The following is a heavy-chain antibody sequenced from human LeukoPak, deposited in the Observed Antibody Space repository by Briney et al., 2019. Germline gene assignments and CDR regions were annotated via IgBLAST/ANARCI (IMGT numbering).Heavy chain of an antibody. V-gene: IGHV3-23*01. CDR2: ISDSGGRT. CDR3: AKMSRVYGDYEDY. J-gene: IGHJ4*02. Sequence: GGSLRLSCAVSGITLSNYGMSWVRQAPGKGLEWVAGISDSGGRTNYADSVKGRFTISRDNPKNTLYLQMNSLRAEDTAVYYCAKMSRVYGDYEDYWGQGTLVTVSS. D-gene: IGHD4-17*01. CDR1: GITLSNYG.